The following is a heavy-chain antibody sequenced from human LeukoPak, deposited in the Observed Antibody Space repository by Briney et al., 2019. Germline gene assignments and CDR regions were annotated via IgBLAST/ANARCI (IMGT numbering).Heavy chain of an antibody. Sequence: GGSLRLSCAASGFTSSSYWMSWFRQAPGKGLEWVANIKQDGSEKYYVDSVKGRFTISRDNAKNSLYLQMNSLRAEDMGMYYCVKALKFNLFPEGSADGFDIWGHGTMVTVSS. CDR3: VKALKFNLFPEGSADGFDI. V-gene: IGHV3-7*03. CDR2: IKQDGSEK. CDR1: GFTSSSYW. D-gene: IGHD2-21*01. J-gene: IGHJ3*02.